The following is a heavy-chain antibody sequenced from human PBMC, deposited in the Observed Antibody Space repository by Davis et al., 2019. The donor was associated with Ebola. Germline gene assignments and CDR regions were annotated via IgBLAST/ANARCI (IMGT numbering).Heavy chain of an antibody. Sequence: ASVKVSCKASGGTFSSYAISWVRQAPGQGLEWMGWMNPNSGNTGYAQKFQGRVTMTRNTSISTAYMELSSLRSEDTAVYYCARGLGSFDYWGQGTLVTVSS. V-gene: IGHV1-8*02. J-gene: IGHJ4*02. CDR3: ARGLGSFDY. D-gene: IGHD3-10*01. CDR1: GGTFSSYA. CDR2: MNPNSGNT.